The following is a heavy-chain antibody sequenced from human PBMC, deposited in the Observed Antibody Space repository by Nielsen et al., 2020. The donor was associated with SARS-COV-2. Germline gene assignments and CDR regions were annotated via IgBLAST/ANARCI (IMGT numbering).Heavy chain of an antibody. CDR3: ARARGYCSGGSCYPYYGMDV. J-gene: IGHJ6*02. CDR1: GFTFSSYS. CDR2: ISSSSSYI. V-gene: IGHV3-21*01. Sequence: GESLKISCAASGFTFSSYSMNWVRQAPGKGLEWVSSISSSSSYIYYADSVKGRFTISRDNAKNSLYLQMNSLRAEDTAVYYCARARGYCSGGSCYPYYGMDVWGQGTTVTVSS. D-gene: IGHD2-15*01.